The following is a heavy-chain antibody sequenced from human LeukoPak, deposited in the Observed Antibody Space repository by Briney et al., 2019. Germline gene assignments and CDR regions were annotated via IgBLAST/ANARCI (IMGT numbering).Heavy chain of an antibody. CDR1: GGSFSGYC. V-gene: IGHV4-34*01. Sequence: SETLSLTCAVYGGSFSGYCWSWIRQPPGKGLEWIGEINHSGSTNYNPSLKSRVTISVDTSKNQFSLKLSSLTAADTAVYYCARFHMAGTWRGMNYWGQGTLVTVSS. CDR3: ARFHMAGTWRGMNY. CDR2: INHSGST. J-gene: IGHJ4*02. D-gene: IGHD6-19*01.